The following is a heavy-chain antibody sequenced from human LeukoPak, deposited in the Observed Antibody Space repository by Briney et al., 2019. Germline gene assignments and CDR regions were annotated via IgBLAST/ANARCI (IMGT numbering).Heavy chain of an antibody. Sequence: ASVNVSCKASGYTFTGYYMHWVRQAPGQGLEWMGWINPNSGGTNYAQKFQGWVTMTRDTSISTAYMELSRLRSDDTAVYYCARDRASENCSSTSCYYYNWFDPWGQGTLVTVSS. CDR2: INPNSGGT. CDR1: GYTFTGYY. J-gene: IGHJ5*02. CDR3: ARDRASENCSSTSCYYYNWFDP. D-gene: IGHD2-2*01. V-gene: IGHV1-2*04.